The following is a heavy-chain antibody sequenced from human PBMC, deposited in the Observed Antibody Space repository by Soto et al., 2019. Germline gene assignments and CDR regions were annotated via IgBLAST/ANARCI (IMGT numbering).Heavy chain of an antibody. CDR3: ATDPVPDYYYYGMDV. J-gene: IGHJ6*02. Sequence: QVQLVQSGAEVKKPGASVKVSCKVSGYTLTELSMHWVRQAPGKGLEWMGGFDPEDGETIYAQKFQGRVTMTADTSTDTAYMELSSLRSEDTAVYYCATDPVPDYYYYGMDVWGQGTTVTVSS. CDR2: FDPEDGET. CDR1: GYTLTELS. V-gene: IGHV1-24*01.